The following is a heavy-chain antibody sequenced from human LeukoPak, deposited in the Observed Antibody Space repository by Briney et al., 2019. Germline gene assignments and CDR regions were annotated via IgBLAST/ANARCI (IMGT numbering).Heavy chain of an antibody. V-gene: IGHV3-9*01. D-gene: IGHD6-19*01. CDR2: ISWNSGSI. Sequence: GGSLRLSCAASGFTFSSYAMTWVRQAPGKGLEWVSGISWNSGSIGYADSVKGRFTISRDNAKNSLYLQMNSLRAEDTALYYCAKDISSSGRPYYFDYWGQGTLVTVSS. J-gene: IGHJ4*02. CDR3: AKDISSSGRPYYFDY. CDR1: GFTFSSYA.